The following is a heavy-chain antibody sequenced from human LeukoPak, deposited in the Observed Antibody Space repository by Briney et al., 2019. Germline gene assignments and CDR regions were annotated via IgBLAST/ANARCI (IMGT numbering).Heavy chain of an antibody. Sequence: SQTLSLTCTVSGGSISSGSYNWSWIRQPAGKGLEWIGRIYTSGSTNYNPSLKSRVTISVDTSKNQFSLKLSSVTAADTAVYYCARAPRLAVAGTHFDYWGQGTLVTVSS. CDR2: IYTSGST. J-gene: IGHJ4*02. V-gene: IGHV4-61*02. D-gene: IGHD6-19*01. CDR1: GGSISSGSYN. CDR3: ARAPRLAVAGTHFDY.